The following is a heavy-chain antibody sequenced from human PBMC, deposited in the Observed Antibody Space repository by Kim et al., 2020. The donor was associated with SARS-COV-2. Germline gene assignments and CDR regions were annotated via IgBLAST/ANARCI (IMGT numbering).Heavy chain of an antibody. D-gene: IGHD3-16*01. CDR3: ARGGARSVAFDI. Sequence: SETLSLTCTVSGGSISNYYWSWIRQPPGKGLEWFGYIYYSGSTNYNPSLRSRVTISVDTSKNHVALKLSSVTAADTAVYYCARGGARSVAFDIWGQGTMVTVSS. CDR1: GGSISNYY. J-gene: IGHJ3*02. V-gene: IGHV4-59*01. CDR2: IYYSGST.